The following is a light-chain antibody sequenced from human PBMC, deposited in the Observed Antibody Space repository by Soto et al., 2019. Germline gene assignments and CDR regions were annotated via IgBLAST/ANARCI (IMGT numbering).Light chain of an antibody. CDR3: HQAISFPIT. Sequence: DIQMTQSPSSMSASVGDSVTITCRASESISTWLAWYRQKPGKAPELLIYTASNLQSGVPSRFSGRGSGTDFTLTISSLQPEDFATYYCHQAISFPITFGQGTRLEIK. V-gene: IGKV1-12*01. CDR2: TAS. CDR1: ESISTW. J-gene: IGKJ5*01.